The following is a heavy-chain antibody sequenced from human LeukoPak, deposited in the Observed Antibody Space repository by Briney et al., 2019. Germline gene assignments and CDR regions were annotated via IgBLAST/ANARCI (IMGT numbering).Heavy chain of an antibody. D-gene: IGHD3-22*01. CDR1: GFTFSSSA. Sequence: GGSLRLSCAASGFTFSSSAMSWVRQAPGKGLEWVSSISSTSRSSYIFYAESVEGRFTISRDNTKNSLFLQMNSLIAEDTAVYYCARGYIDNLGYSPRSAFDKWGQGTLVTVSS. J-gene: IGHJ4*02. CDR3: ARGYIDNLGYSPRSAFDK. V-gene: IGHV3-21*01. CDR2: ISSTSRSSYI.